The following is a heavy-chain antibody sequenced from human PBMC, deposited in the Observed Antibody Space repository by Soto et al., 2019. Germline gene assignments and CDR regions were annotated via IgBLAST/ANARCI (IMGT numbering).Heavy chain of an antibody. CDR2: ISGSGGST. CDR3: AKDRVAVAGTTHYYYGMDV. J-gene: IGHJ6*02. D-gene: IGHD6-19*01. CDR1: GFTFSSYA. Sequence: GGSLRLSCAASGFTFSSYAMSWVRQAPGKGLEWVSAISGSGGSTYYADSVKGRFTISRDNSKNTLYLQMNSLRAEDTAVYYCAKDRVAVAGTTHYYYGMDVWGQGTTVTVSS. V-gene: IGHV3-23*01.